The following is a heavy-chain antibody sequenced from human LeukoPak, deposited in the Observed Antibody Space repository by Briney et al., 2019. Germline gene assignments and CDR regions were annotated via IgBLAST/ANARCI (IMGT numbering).Heavy chain of an antibody. J-gene: IGHJ4*02. CDR3: ARELVYSDGHFDY. D-gene: IGHD5-18*01. V-gene: IGHV4-61*02. Sequence: KPSQTLSLTCTVSGGSISSGSYYGSWIRQPPGKGLEWIGRIYTSGSTNYNPSLKSRVTISVDTSKNQLSLKLSSVTAADTAVYYCARELVYSDGHFDYWGQGTLVTVSS. CDR1: GGSISSGSYY. CDR2: IYTSGST.